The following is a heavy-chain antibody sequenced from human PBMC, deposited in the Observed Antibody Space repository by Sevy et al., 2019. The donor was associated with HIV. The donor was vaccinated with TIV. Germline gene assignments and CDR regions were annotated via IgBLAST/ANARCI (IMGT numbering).Heavy chain of an antibody. CDR3: AREGSTKPHDY. CDR1: GFTFSKYS. CDR2: LSFGCGEI. Sequence: GGSLRLSCAASGFTFSKYSMSWVRQPPGKGLEWVSTLSFGCGEINYADSVKGRFTISRGNSKSSVYLQMNNLRPEDTAVYYCAREGSTKPHDYWGQGTLVTVSS. J-gene: IGHJ4*02. V-gene: IGHV3-23*01. D-gene: IGHD1-26*01.